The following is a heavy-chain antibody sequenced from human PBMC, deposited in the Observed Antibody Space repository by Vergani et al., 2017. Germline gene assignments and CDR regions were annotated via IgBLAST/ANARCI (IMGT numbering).Heavy chain of an antibody. CDR3: ARAEVVPAAMVAYXFDD. V-gene: IGHV3-48*02. Sequence: EVQLVESGGGLVQPGGSLRLSCAASGFTFSSYSMNWVRQAPGKGLEWVSYISSSSSTIYYADSVKGRFTISRDNANNSLYLQMNSLRDEDAAVYYCARAEVVPAAMVAYXFDDWGQGTLVTVSS. CDR2: ISSSSSTI. CDR1: GFTFSSYS. J-gene: IGHJ4*02. D-gene: IGHD2-2*01.